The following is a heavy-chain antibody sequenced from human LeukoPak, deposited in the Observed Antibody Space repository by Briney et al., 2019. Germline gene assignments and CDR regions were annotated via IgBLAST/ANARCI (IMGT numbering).Heavy chain of an antibody. CDR3: ARDRPKLRFLEWSQYYFDY. D-gene: IGHD3-3*01. V-gene: IGHV1-2*02. CDR1: GYTFTGYY. CDR2: INPNSGGT. J-gene: IGHJ4*02. Sequence: VASVKVSCKGSGYTFTGYYMHWVRQAPGQGLEWMGWINPNSGGTNYAQKFQGRVTMTRDTSISTAYMELSRLRSDDTAVYYCARDRPKLRFLEWSQYYFDYWGQGTLVTVSS.